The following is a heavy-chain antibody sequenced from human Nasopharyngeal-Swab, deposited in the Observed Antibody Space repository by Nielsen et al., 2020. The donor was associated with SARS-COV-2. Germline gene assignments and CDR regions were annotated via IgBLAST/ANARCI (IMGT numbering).Heavy chain of an antibody. Sequence: SGPTLVKPTATLRLTCTFSGFSLSTSGVGVGRIRHPPGKALEWLALIYWDDDKRYSPSLKSRLTITKDTSKNQVVLTMTNMDPVDTATYYCAHRGIAVASGWFDPWGQGTLVTVSS. V-gene: IGHV2-5*02. D-gene: IGHD6-19*01. J-gene: IGHJ5*02. CDR1: GFSLSTSGVG. CDR2: IYWDDDK. CDR3: AHRGIAVASGWFDP.